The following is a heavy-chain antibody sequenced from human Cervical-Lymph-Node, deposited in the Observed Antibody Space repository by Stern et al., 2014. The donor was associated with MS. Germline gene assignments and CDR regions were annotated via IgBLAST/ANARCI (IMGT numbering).Heavy chain of an antibody. D-gene: IGHD2-15*01. CDR1: GFTFSSYG. CDR3: ARDRHDLGYCSGGSCYLPDY. Sequence: VQLVESGGGVVQPGRSLRLSCAASGFTFSSYGMHWVRQAPGKGLEWVVVIWYDGSNKYYADSVKGRFTISRDNSKNTLYLQMNSLRAEDTAVYYCARDRHDLGYCSGGSCYLPDYWGQGTLVTVSS. CDR2: IWYDGSNK. J-gene: IGHJ4*02. V-gene: IGHV3-33*01.